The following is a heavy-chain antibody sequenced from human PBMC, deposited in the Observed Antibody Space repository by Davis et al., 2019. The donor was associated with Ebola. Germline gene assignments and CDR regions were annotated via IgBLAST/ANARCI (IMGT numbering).Heavy chain of an antibody. CDR2: IYTGGGT. CDR3: ARGGGSSYADY. V-gene: IGHV3-53*01. J-gene: IGHJ4*02. D-gene: IGHD6-6*01. CDR1: GFTFSSSY. Sequence: GESLNISCAASGFTFSSSYMSWLRQAPGEGLQWVSVIYTGGGTNYADAVKGRFTISRDNSKNMLYLQMNSLRADDTAVYYCARGGGSSYADYWGQGTLVTVSS.